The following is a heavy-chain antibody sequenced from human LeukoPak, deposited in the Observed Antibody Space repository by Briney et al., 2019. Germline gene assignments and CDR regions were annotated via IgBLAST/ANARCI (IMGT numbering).Heavy chain of an antibody. CDR3: AKDPVLWRWSLFGY. V-gene: IGHV3-23*01. CDR1: GFSFSSYA. Sequence: PGGSLRLSCAASGFSFSSYAMNWVRQAPGKGLEWVSVISDTGDSTYYSDSVKGRITISRDNSKSTLYLQINSLRAEDTAVYYCAKDPVLWRWSLFGYWGQGTLVTVSS. J-gene: IGHJ4*02. CDR2: ISDTGDST. D-gene: IGHD6-13*01.